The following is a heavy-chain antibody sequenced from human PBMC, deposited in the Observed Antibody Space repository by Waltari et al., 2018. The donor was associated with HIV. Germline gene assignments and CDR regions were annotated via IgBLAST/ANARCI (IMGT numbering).Heavy chain of an antibody. V-gene: IGHV3-33*01. J-gene: IGHJ4*02. CDR1: GFTFSNFA. Sequence: QVQLVESGGGVVQPGRSLRLSCAASGFTFSNFAMHWVRQAPGKGLGWVEVMWYDGDNKDYADSVKGRFTISRDNSKNTLYLQMNSLRVEDTAVYYCARGGYYYDISGYYHYWGQGTLVTVSS. CDR3: ARGGYYYDISGYYHY. D-gene: IGHD3-22*01. CDR2: MWYDGDNK.